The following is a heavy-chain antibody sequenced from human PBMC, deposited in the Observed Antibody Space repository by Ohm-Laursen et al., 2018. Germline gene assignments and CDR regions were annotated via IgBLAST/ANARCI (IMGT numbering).Heavy chain of an antibody. CDR1: GFTFSTYP. D-gene: IGHD5-12*01. Sequence: SLRLSCAASGFTFSTYPMHWVRQGPGKGVVWVSRADSGGSATSYADSVKGRFTISRDNSKNTLYLQMNSLRAEDTAVYYCAKDRGYSGYDPLDFWGQGTQVTVSS. V-gene: IGHV3-74*01. CDR3: AKDRGYSGYDPLDF. CDR2: ADSGGSAT. J-gene: IGHJ4*02.